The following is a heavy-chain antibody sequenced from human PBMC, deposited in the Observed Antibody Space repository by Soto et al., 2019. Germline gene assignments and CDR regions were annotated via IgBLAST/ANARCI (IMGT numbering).Heavy chain of an antibody. V-gene: IGHV4-39*02. D-gene: IGHD6-13*01. CDR2: IYYSGST. Sequence: ETLSLTCTVSGGSISSSSYYWGWIRQPPGKGLEWIGSIYYSGSTYYNPSLKSRVTISVDTSKNQFSLKLSSVTAADTAVYYCARDEIAAAGPYYFDYWGQGTLVTVSS. J-gene: IGHJ4*02. CDR3: ARDEIAAAGPYYFDY. CDR1: GGSISSSSYY.